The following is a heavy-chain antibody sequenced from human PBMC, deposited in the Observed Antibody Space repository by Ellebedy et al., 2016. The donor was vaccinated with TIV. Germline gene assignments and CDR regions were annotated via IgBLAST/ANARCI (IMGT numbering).Heavy chain of an antibody. D-gene: IGHD4/OR15-4a*01. J-gene: IGHJ4*02. V-gene: IGHV3-30-3*01. CDR1: GFTFSTYA. CDR3: ARALDPGANSPMGDY. CDR2: ISDDGNTK. Sequence: GESLKISCAASGFTFSTYAMHWVRQAPGKGLEWVAVISDDGNTKYYADSVKGRFTISRDNSKNTLYLQMDSLGAEDTAVYYCARALDPGANSPMGDYWGQGILVSVSS.